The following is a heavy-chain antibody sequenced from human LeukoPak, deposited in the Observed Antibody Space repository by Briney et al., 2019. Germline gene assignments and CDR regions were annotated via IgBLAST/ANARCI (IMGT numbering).Heavy chain of an antibody. CDR3: ARGSSTPFDY. D-gene: IGHD2-2*01. Sequence: GESLRLSCAASGFTVSSNYMSWVRQAPGKGLEWVSVIYSGGSTYYADSVKGRFTISRDNSKNTLYLQMNSLRAEDTAVYYRARGSSTPFDYWGQGTLVTVSS. J-gene: IGHJ4*02. V-gene: IGHV3-53*01. CDR2: IYSGGST. CDR1: GFTVSSNY.